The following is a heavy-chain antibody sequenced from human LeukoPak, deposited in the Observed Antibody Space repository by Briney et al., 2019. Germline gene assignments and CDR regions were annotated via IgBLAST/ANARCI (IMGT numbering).Heavy chain of an antibody. V-gene: IGHV3-7*03. CDR3: ARGAGRFDY. D-gene: IGHD1-26*01. J-gene: IGHJ4*02. CDR2: IKQDGSKK. CDR1: GFPFSSYW. Sequence: GGSLRLSCVASGFPFSSYWMTWVRQAPGKGLEWVANIKQDGSKKSYVDSVKGRFTISRDNAKNSLYLQMNSLRAEDTAVYYCARGAGRFDYWGQGTLVTVSS.